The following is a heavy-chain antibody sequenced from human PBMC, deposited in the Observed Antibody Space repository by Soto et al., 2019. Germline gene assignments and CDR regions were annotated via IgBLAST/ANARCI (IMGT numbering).Heavy chain of an antibody. CDR1: GGSFSGYY. CDR3: ARGLLDYDFWSGYYTGDGDYFDY. D-gene: IGHD3-3*01. Sequence: SETLSLTCAVYGGSFSGYYWSWIRQPPGKGLEWIGEINHSGSTNYNPSLKSRVTISVDTSKNQFSLKLSSVTAADTAVYYCARGLLDYDFWSGYYTGDGDYFDYWGQGTLVTVSS. J-gene: IGHJ4*02. V-gene: IGHV4-34*01. CDR2: INHSGST.